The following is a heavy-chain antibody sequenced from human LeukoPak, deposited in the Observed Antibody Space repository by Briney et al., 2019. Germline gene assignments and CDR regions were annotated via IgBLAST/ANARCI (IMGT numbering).Heavy chain of an antibody. CDR2: ISWNSGSI. D-gene: IGHD6-13*01. Sequence: PGRSLRLSCAASGFTFDDYAMHWVRQAPGKGLEWVSGISWNSGSIGYADSVKGRFSISRDNAKNSLYLQMNSLRAEDTALYYCAKDTLKGSAAAGTFDYWGQGTLVTVSS. CDR3: AKDTLKGSAAAGTFDY. J-gene: IGHJ4*02. V-gene: IGHV3-9*01. CDR1: GFTFDDYA.